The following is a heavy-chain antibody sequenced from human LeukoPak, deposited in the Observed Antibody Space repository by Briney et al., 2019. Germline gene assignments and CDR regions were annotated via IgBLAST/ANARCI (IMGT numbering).Heavy chain of an antibody. V-gene: IGHV4-39*01. CDR2: IYNSGST. CDR3: ARHGSLVQLFFDY. CDR1: GDSISTSSYS. Sequence: SETLSLTCTVSGDSISTSSYSWGWIRQSPGKGLEWIGSIYNSGSTYYNPSPKSRVTISVDTSKTQFPLKLSSVAAADTTVYYCARHGSLVQLFFDYWGQGTLVTVSS. D-gene: IGHD6-13*01. J-gene: IGHJ4*02.